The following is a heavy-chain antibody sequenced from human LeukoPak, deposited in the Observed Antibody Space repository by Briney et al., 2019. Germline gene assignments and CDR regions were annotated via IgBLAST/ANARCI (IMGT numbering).Heavy chain of an antibody. CDR1: GFTFSSYW. CDR2: INSDGSST. D-gene: IGHD6-13*01. J-gene: IGHJ4*02. Sequence: GGSLRPSCAASGFTFSSYWMHWVRQAPGKGLVWVSRINSDGSSTSYADSVKGRFTISRDNAKNTLYLQMNSLRAEDTAVYYCARAGRYSSSWEVYWGQGTLVTVSS. CDR3: ARAGRYSSSWEVY. V-gene: IGHV3-74*01.